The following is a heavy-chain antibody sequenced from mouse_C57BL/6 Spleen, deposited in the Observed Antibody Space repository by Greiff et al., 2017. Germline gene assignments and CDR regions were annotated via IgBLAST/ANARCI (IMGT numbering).Heavy chain of an antibody. J-gene: IGHJ1*03. V-gene: IGHV5-4*01. D-gene: IGHD1-1*01. CDR2: ISDGGSYI. CDR3: VSVAITPIPDWYFDV. Sequence: VATISDGGSYIYYPDNVKGRFTTSRDNAKNNLYLQMSYLKSEDTSMYYCVSVAITPIPDWYFDVWGTGTTVTVSA.